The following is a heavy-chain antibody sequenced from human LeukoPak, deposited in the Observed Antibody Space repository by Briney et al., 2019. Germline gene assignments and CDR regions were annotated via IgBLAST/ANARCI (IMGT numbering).Heavy chain of an antibody. V-gene: IGHV3-23*01. CDR3: VKDLKKTTVTTYY. D-gene: IGHD4-17*01. CDR1: GFTFSSYA. J-gene: IGHJ4*02. Sequence: GGSLRLSCAASGFTFSSYAMSWVRQAPGKGLEWVSAISGSGGSTYYADSVKGRFTISRDNSKNTLYLQMNSLRAEDTAVYYCVKDLKKTTVTTYYWGQGTLVTVSS. CDR2: ISGSGGST.